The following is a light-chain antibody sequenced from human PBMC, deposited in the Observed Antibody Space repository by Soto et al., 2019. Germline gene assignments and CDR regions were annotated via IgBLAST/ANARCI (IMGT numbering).Light chain of an antibody. CDR2: RNN. J-gene: IGLJ1*01. CDR1: TSNIGSNY. V-gene: IGLV1-47*01. CDR3: ATWDDSLNGFYV. Sequence: QAVLTQPPSASGTPGQGVTISCSGSTSNIGSNYVYWYQQLPGTAPKLLIYRNNQRPSGVPDRFSGSKSGTSASLAISGLRSDDEADYFCATWDDSLNGFYVFGTGTKLT.